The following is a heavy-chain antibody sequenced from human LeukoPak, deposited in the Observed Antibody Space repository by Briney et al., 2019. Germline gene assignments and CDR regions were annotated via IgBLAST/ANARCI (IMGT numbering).Heavy chain of an antibody. CDR1: GGTFSSYA. CDR3: ARVADSSGPGDY. Sequence: GASVKVSCKASGGTFSSYAISWVRQAPGQGLEWMGGIIPIFGTANYAQKFQGRVTITADESTSTAYMELSSLRSEDTAVYYCARVADSSGPGDYWGQGTLVTVSS. D-gene: IGHD6-19*01. CDR2: IIPIFGTA. J-gene: IGHJ4*02. V-gene: IGHV1-69*13.